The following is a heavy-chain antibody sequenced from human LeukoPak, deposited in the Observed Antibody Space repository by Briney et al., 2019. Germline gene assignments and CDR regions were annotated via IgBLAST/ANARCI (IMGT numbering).Heavy chain of an antibody. V-gene: IGHV4-34*01. D-gene: IGHD3-3*01. CDR3: ARGPRTYYDFWSGYWGGYYYMDV. CDR2: INHSGST. Sequence: SETLSLTCAVYGGSFSGYNWSWIRQPPGKGLEWIGEINHSGSTNYNPSLKSRVTISVDTSKNQFSLKLSSVTAADTAVYYCARGPRTYYDFWSGYWGGYYYMDVWGKGTTVTVSS. CDR1: GGSFSGYN. J-gene: IGHJ6*03.